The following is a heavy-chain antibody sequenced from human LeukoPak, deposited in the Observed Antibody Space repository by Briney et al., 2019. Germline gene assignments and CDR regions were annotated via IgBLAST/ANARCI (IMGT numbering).Heavy chain of an antibody. CDR1: GGSISSYY. Sequence: SETLSLTCTVSGGSISSYYWSWSRQPPGKGLERIGHIYYTGSTNYNPSLKSRVTISVYTSKNQFSLKLSSVTAADTAVYYCAAGGVAATPNWFDAWGQGTLVTVSS. CDR2: IYYTGST. D-gene: IGHD2-15*01. J-gene: IGHJ5*02. CDR3: AAGGVAATPNWFDA. V-gene: IGHV4-59*01.